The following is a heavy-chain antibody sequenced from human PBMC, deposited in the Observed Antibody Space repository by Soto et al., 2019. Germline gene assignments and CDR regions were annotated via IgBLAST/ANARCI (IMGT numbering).Heavy chain of an antibody. J-gene: IGHJ6*02. CDR3: ARVEATRYYGMDV. CDR2: INHSGST. CDR1: GGSFSGYY. V-gene: IGHV4-34*01. D-gene: IGHD1-26*01. Sequence: PSETLSLTCAVYGGSFSGYYWSWIRQPPGKGLEWIGEINHSGSTNSNPSLKSRVTISVDTSKNQFSLKLSSVTAADTAVYYCARVEATRYYGMDVWGQGTTVTVS.